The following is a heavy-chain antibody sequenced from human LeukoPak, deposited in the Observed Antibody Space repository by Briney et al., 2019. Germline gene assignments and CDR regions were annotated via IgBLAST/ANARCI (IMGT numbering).Heavy chain of an antibody. CDR3: ARSAYYDILTGYSPGAFDY. D-gene: IGHD3-9*01. J-gene: IGHJ4*02. CDR2: IIPIFGTA. V-gene: IGHV1-69*01. Sequence: ASVEVSCKASGGTFSSYAISWVRQAPGQGLEWMGGIIPIFGTANYAQKFQGRVTITADESTSTAYMELSSLRSEDTAVYYCARSAYYDILTGYSPGAFDYWGQGTLVTVSS. CDR1: GGTFSSYA.